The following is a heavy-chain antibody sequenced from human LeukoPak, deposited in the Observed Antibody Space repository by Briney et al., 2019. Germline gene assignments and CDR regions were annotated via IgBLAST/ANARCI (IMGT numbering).Heavy chain of an antibody. J-gene: IGHJ4*02. V-gene: IGHV4-59*01. CDR2: IYYTGST. Sequence: SETLSLTCTVSGGSIDSYYWIWIRQPPGKGLEWIGYIYYTGSTEYHPSLKSRVTISLDTSKNQFSLKLTSVTAADTAVYYCARVYQSAEYYFDYWAQGNLVSVSS. CDR1: GGSIDSYY. CDR3: ARVYQSAEYYFDY. D-gene: IGHD2-2*01.